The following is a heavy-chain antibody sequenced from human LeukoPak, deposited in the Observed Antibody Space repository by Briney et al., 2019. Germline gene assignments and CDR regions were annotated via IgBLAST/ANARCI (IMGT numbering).Heavy chain of an antibody. Sequence: RGSLRLSCAPSGFTFSSYSMNWVRHAPRKGREWVSSISRSSSYIYCADSVKGRFTISRDNAKNSLYLQMNSLRAEDTAVYYCARGTLGYCSGGSCLFPAYWGQGTLVTVSS. D-gene: IGHD2-15*01. J-gene: IGHJ4*02. V-gene: IGHV3-21*01. CDR2: ISRSSSYI. CDR1: GFTFSSYS. CDR3: ARGTLGYCSGGSCLFPAY.